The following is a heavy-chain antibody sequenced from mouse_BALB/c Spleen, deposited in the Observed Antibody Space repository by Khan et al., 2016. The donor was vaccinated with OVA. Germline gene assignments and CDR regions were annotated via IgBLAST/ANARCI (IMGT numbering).Heavy chain of an antibody. CDR3: ARGNYYGYAMDY. J-gene: IGHJ4*01. Sequence: EVQLVESGPGLVKPSQSLSLTCTVTGYSITSNYAWNWIRPFPGNLLEWMGYISYSASTSYNPTLKSRISITRDTSKNQFFLQLKSVTTEDTSTYYCARGNYYGYAMDYWGQGTSVTVSS. CDR2: ISYSAST. D-gene: IGHD1-1*01. V-gene: IGHV3-2*02. CDR1: GYSITSNYA.